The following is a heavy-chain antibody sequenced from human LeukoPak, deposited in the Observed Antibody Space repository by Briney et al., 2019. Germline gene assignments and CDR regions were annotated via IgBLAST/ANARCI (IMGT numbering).Heavy chain of an antibody. CDR3: AKDPNFYYCMDV. V-gene: IGHV3-30*02. Sequence: GGSLRLSCAAPGFTFSSYGMHWVRQAPGKGLEWVAFIRYDGSNKYYADSVKGRFTISRDNSKNTLYLQMNSLGAEDTAVYYCAKDPNFYYCMDVWGKGTTVTISS. J-gene: IGHJ6*03. CDR1: GFTFSSYG. CDR2: IRYDGSNK.